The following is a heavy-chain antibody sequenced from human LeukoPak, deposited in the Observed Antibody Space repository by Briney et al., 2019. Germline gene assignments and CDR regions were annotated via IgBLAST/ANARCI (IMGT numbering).Heavy chain of an antibody. CDR1: GFTFSSYS. V-gene: IGHV3-48*02. CDR2: IGTSSSII. Sequence: GGSLRLSCAASGFTFSSYSMNWVRQAPGKGLEWVSYIGTSSSIIYYADSVKGRFTISRDNAKNSLYLQMNSLRDEDTAVYYCARHDYGGNSGDYWGQGTLVTGSS. CDR3: ARHDYGGNSGDY. J-gene: IGHJ4*02. D-gene: IGHD4-23*01.